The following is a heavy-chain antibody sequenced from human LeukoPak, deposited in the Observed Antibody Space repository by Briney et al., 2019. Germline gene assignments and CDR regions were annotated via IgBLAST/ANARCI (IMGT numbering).Heavy chain of an antibody. CDR3: ARRASRSWPDVY. Sequence: SETLSLTCTVSGGSVSSYYWGWIRQPPGKGLEWIGSIYHSGSTYYNPSLKSRVTISVDTSKNQFSLKLSSVTAADTAVYYCARRASRSWPDVYWGQGTLVTVSS. J-gene: IGHJ4*02. CDR2: IYHSGST. D-gene: IGHD6-13*01. V-gene: IGHV4-38-2*02. CDR1: GGSVSSYY.